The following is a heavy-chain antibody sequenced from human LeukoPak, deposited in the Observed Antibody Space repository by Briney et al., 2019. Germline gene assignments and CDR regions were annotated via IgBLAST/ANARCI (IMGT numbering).Heavy chain of an antibody. J-gene: IGHJ5*02. CDR2: INPSGGST. CDR3: ARDVVPAAIRVHNWFDP. D-gene: IGHD2-2*02. CDR1: GYTFTSYY. Sequence: VSVKVSCKASGYTFTSYYMHLVRQAPGQGLEWMGIINPSGGSTSYAQKFQGRVTMTRDTSTSTVYMELSSLRSEDTAVYYCARDVVPAAIRVHNWFDPWGQGTLVTVSS. V-gene: IGHV1-46*01.